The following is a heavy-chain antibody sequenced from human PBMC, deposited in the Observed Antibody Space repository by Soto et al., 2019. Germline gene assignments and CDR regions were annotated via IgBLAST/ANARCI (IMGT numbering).Heavy chain of an antibody. CDR3: ARDVGYCISTSCRTHGMDV. CDR1: GYTFTRSG. V-gene: IGHV1-18*01. Sequence: GASVKVSCKASGYTFTRSGISWVRQAPGQGLEWMGWISAYDGNTNYAQKLQGRVTMTTDTSTSTAYMELRSLRSDDTAVYYCARDVGYCISTSCRTHGMDVWGQGTTVTVSS. J-gene: IGHJ6*02. D-gene: IGHD2-2*01. CDR2: ISAYDGNT.